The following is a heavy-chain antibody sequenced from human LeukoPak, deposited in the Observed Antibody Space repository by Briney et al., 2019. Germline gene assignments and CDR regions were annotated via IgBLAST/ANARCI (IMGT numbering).Heavy chain of an antibody. CDR1: GYTFTSYD. Sequence: ASVKVSCKASGYTFTSYDINWVRQATGQGLEWMGWMNPNSGNTGYAQKFQGRVTMTRNTSKSTAYMELSSLRSEDTAVYYCARLRKGYSYGYIRDYWGQGTLVTVSS. V-gene: IGHV1-8*01. CDR3: ARLRKGYSYGYIRDY. J-gene: IGHJ4*02. CDR2: MNPNSGNT. D-gene: IGHD5-18*01.